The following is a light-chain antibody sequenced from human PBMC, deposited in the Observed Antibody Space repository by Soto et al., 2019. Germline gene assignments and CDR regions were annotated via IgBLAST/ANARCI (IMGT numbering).Light chain of an antibody. CDR1: QSISSW. Sequence: DIQMTQSPSTLSASGGETVTITFRASQSISSWLAWYQQKPGKAPKLLIYDASSLESGVPSRFSGSGSGTEFTLTISSLQPDDFATYYCQQYNSYPWTFGQGTKVDIK. V-gene: IGKV1-5*01. J-gene: IGKJ1*01. CDR2: DAS. CDR3: QQYNSYPWT.